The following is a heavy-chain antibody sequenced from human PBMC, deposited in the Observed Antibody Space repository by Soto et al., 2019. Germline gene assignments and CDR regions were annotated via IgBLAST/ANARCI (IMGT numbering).Heavy chain of an antibody. CDR1: GGSFSGYY. CDR2: INHSGST. CDR3: ARESPSYYYDSSGYYFRHAPPKSSTFDY. V-gene: IGHV4-34*01. D-gene: IGHD3-22*01. Sequence: SETLSLTCAVYGGSFSGYYWSWIRQPPGKGLEWIGEINHSGSTNYNPSPKSRVTISVDTSKNQFSLKLSSVTAVDTAVYYCARESPSYYYDSSGYYFRHAPPKSSTFDYWGQGTLVTVSS. J-gene: IGHJ4*02.